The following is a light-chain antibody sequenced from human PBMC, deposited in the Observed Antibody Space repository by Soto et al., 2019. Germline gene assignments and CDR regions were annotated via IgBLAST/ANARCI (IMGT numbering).Light chain of an antibody. CDR3: SSYAGSNII. Sequence: QSALTQPPSASGSPGQSVTISCTGTSSDVGGYNYVSWYQQHPGKAPKLMIYEVTKRPSAVPDRFSGSKSGNTASLTVSGLQAEEEAEYYCSSYAGSNIIVGGGTKVTVL. V-gene: IGLV2-8*01. CDR1: SSDVGGYNY. J-gene: IGLJ2*01. CDR2: EVT.